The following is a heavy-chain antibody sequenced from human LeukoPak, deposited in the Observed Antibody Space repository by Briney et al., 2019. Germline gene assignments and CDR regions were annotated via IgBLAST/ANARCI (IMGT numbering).Heavy chain of an antibody. CDR2: VYHSGST. Sequence: PSETLSLTCAVSDSSMSSGYYWGWIRQPPGKGLDWIGSVYHSGSTHYNPSLKSRVTISVDTSKNQFSLKLSSVTAADTAVYYCARGYCGGKRGLNYWGQGTLVTVSS. CDR3: ARGYCGGKRGLNY. CDR1: DSSMSSGYY. J-gene: IGHJ4*02. V-gene: IGHV4-38-2*01. D-gene: IGHD4-23*01.